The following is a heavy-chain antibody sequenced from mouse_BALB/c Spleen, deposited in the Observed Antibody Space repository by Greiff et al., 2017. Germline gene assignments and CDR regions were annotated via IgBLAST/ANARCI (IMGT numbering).Heavy chain of an antibody. J-gene: IGHJ2*01. CDR2: IRNKANGYTT. CDR1: GFTFTDYY. Sequence: EVQLVESGGGLVQPGGSLRLSCATSGFTFTDYYMSWVRQPPGKALEWLGFIRNKANGYTTEYSASVMGRFTISRDNSQSILYLQMNTLRAEDSATYYCAREEYDSHFDYWGPGTTLTVSS. D-gene: IGHD2-10*02. CDR3: AREEYDSHFDY. V-gene: IGHV7-3*02.